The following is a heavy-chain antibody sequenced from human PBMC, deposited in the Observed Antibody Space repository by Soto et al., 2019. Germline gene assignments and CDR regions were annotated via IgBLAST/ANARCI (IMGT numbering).Heavy chain of an antibody. D-gene: IGHD4-17*01. CDR2: ISSSSSYI. V-gene: IGHV3-21*01. J-gene: IGHJ2*01. CDR3: ARSAQQTVTQGVGYFDL. Sequence: EVQLVESGGGLVKPGGSLRLSCAASGFTFSSYSMNWVRQAPGKGLEWVSSISSSSSYIYYADSVKGRFTISRDNAKNSLYLQMNSLRAEDTAVYYCARSAQQTVTQGVGYFDLWGRGSLVTVSS. CDR1: GFTFSSYS.